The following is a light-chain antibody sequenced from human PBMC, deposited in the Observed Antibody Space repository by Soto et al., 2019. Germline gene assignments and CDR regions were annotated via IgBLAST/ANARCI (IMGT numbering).Light chain of an antibody. CDR3: QQYNNWPQT. CDR2: GAS. V-gene: IGKV3-15*01. Sequence: EIVVTQSPATLSVSPGERATLSCRASQSVSSNLAWYQQKPGQAPRLLIYGASTRATGIPARFSGSGSGTEFTLTISSLQSEDFAVYYCQQYNNWPQTFGQGTKV. J-gene: IGKJ1*01. CDR1: QSVSSN.